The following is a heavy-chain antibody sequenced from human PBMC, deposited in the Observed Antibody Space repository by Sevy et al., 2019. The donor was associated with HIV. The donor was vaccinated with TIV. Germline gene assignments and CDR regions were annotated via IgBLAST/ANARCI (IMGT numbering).Heavy chain of an antibody. CDR2: IRNKADSYTT. J-gene: IGHJ4*02. V-gene: IGHV3-72*01. CDR3: ATHAGIAAAGRVFDY. CDR1: GFTFSDHY. D-gene: IGHD6-13*01. Sequence: GGSLRLSCAASGFTFSDHYMEWVRQTPGKGLEWVGRIRNKADSYTTEYAASVKGRFTISRDDSKNSLYLLMNSLRTEDTAVYYCATHAGIAAAGRVFDYWGQGTLVTVSS.